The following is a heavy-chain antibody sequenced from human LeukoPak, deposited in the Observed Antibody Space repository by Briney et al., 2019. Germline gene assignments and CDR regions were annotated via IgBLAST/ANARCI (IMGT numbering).Heavy chain of an antibody. Sequence: SETLSLTCTVSGGSIRSYYWSWIRQPPGKGLEWSGYIYYSGSTNYNPSLKSRVTISVDTSKNQFSLKLRSVTAADTAVYYCARRVTIFGVVNYNWFDPWGQGTLVTVSS. CDR1: GGSIRSYY. CDR3: ARRVTIFGVVNYNWFDP. J-gene: IGHJ5*02. CDR2: IYYSGST. D-gene: IGHD3-3*01. V-gene: IGHV4-59*08.